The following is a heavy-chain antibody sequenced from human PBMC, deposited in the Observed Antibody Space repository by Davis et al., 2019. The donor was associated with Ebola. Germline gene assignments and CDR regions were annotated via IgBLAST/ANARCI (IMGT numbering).Heavy chain of an antibody. J-gene: IGHJ4*02. CDR3: ATTPRELVVY. Sequence: GESLKISCAASGFTFSSYWMHWVRQAPGKGLVWVSRINSDGSSTSYADSVKGRFTISRDNAKNTLYLQMNSLRAEDTAVYYCATTPRELVVYWGQGTLVTVSS. CDR2: INSDGSST. CDR1: GFTFSSYW. D-gene: IGHD1-26*01. V-gene: IGHV3-74*01.